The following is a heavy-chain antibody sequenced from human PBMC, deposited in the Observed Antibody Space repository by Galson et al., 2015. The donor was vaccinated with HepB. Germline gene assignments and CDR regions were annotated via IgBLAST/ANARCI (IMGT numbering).Heavy chain of an antibody. CDR1: GDTFSSYA. CDR2: IIPIFRTS. D-gene: IGHD2/OR15-2a*01. CDR3: ARGRRNIIYYYTMDV. J-gene: IGHJ6*01. Sequence: SVKVSCKASGDTFSSYAISWVRQAPGQGLEWMGGIIPIFRTSNYAQQFQGRVTIAADESTSTASMELSSLRSEDTAVYYCARGRRNIIYYYTMDVWEQGTAVIVSS. V-gene: IGHV1-69*13.